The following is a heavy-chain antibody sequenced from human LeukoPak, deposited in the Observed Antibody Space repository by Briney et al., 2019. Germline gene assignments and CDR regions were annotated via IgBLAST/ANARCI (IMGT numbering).Heavy chain of an antibody. Sequence: SETLSLTCAVYGGSFSGYYWSWIRQPPGKGLEWIGEINHSERTNYNPSLESRVTISVDTSKNQFSLKLSSVTAADTAVYYCARGGYYDFWSGNQYPFFDYWGQGTLVTVSS. CDR3: ARGGYYDFWSGNQYPFFDY. V-gene: IGHV4-34*01. CDR2: INHSERT. J-gene: IGHJ4*02. CDR1: GGSFSGYY. D-gene: IGHD3-3*01.